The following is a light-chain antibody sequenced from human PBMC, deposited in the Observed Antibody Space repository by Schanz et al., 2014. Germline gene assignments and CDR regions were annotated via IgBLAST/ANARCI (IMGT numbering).Light chain of an antibody. J-gene: IGKJ4*01. V-gene: IGKV2-28*01. CDR1: QSLLHTNGYNY. CDR2: LAS. CDR3: MQALQTPLT. Sequence: DIVMTPSPLSLPVTPGEPASISCRSSQSLLHTNGYNYLDWYLQKPGQSPQLLIYLASSRASGVPDRFSGSASGTDFTLKISRVEAEDVGVYYCMQALQTPLTFGGGTKVEIK.